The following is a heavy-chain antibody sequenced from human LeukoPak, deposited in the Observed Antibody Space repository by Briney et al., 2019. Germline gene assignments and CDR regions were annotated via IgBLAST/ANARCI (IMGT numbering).Heavy chain of an antibody. CDR2: INPKSGGT. D-gene: IGHD3-9*01. Sequence: ASVKVSCKASGYTFSGYYMHWVRQAPGQGLEWMGWINPKSGGTNEAQKFHNRVTMTRDTSIRTAYMEVSRLRSDDTAVYYCARSPDILTGENFDYWGQGTLVTVSS. CDR1: GYTFSGYY. CDR3: ARSPDILTGENFDY. V-gene: IGHV1-2*02. J-gene: IGHJ4*02.